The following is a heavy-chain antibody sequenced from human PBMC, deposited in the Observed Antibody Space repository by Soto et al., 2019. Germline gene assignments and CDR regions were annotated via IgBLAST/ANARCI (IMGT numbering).Heavy chain of an antibody. D-gene: IGHD3-22*01. CDR3: ARVLKDSSGYYYLFDY. Sequence: QVQLQESGPGLVKPSQTLSLTCTVSGGSISSGGYYWSWIRQHPGKGLEWIGYIYYSGSTYYNPSLKIRVTISVDTSKNQFSLKLSSVTAADTAVYYCARVLKDSSGYYYLFDYWGQGTLVTVSS. V-gene: IGHV4-31*03. J-gene: IGHJ4*02. CDR1: GGSISSGGYY. CDR2: IYYSGST.